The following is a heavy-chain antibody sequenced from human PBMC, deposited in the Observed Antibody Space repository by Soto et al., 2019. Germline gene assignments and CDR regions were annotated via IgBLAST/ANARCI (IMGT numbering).Heavy chain of an antibody. J-gene: IGHJ4*02. V-gene: IGHV3-74*03. CDR3: ARFGTYYDSSGFAY. CDR2: IDSSGTST. D-gene: IGHD3-22*01. CDR1: GFTFSHNW. Sequence: GGSLRLSCAASGFTFSHNWMHWVRQAPGKGLEWVSRIDSSGTSTTYADSVKGRFTISRDNAKNTLYLQMNSLTAEDTAVYYCARFGTYYDSSGFAYWGQGTLVTVSS.